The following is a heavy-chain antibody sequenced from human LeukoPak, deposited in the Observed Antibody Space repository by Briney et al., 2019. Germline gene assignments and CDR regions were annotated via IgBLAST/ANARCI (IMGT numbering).Heavy chain of an antibody. CDR2: IIPILGIA. Sequence: ASVKVSCKASGYTFTSYGISWVRQAPGQGLEWMGRIIPILGIANYAQKFQGRVTITADKSTSTAYMELSSLRSEDTAVYYCASDPNIVVVVAATTWGQGTLVTVSS. CDR3: ASDPNIVVVVAATT. CDR1: GYTFTSYG. D-gene: IGHD2-15*01. J-gene: IGHJ5*02. V-gene: IGHV1-69*04.